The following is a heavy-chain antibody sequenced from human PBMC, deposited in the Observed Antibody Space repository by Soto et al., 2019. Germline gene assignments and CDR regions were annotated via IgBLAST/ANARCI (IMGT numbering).Heavy chain of an antibody. Sequence: QVQLVQSGAEVKKPGASVKVSCKASGYTFTSYGISWVRQAPGQGLEWMGWISAYNDNTNYAQKLQGRVTMTTDTSTSTAYMELRSLRSDDTAVYYCARDTLRWGGYSGYDYYYGMDVWGQGTTVTVSS. J-gene: IGHJ6*02. D-gene: IGHD5-12*01. V-gene: IGHV1-18*04. CDR1: GYTFTSYG. CDR2: ISAYNDNT. CDR3: ARDTLRWGGYSGYDYYYGMDV.